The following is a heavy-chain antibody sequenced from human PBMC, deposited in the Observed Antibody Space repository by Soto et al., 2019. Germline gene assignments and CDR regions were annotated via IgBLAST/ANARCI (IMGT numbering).Heavy chain of an antibody. J-gene: IGHJ5*02. CDR2: ISAYNGNT. CDR1: GYIFTSYG. V-gene: IGHV1-18*01. D-gene: IGHD2-21*02. Sequence: QVQLVQSGAEVKKPGASVKVSCKASGYIFTSYGISWVRQAPGQGLEWMGWISAYNGNTNYAQKLQGRVTMTTDTSTSTAYMELRSLRSDDTAVYYCARDLVPHIVVVSGGRNWFDPWGQGTLVTVSS. CDR3: ARDLVPHIVVVSGGRNWFDP.